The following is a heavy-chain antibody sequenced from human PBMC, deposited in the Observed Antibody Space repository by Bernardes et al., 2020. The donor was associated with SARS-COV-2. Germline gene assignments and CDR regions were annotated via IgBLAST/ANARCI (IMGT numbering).Heavy chain of an antibody. J-gene: IGHJ6*02. V-gene: IGHV4-61*01. D-gene: IGHD6-19*01. CDR3: ARDYPIAVAGTGYYYYGMDV. CDR1: GGSISSSSYY. CDR2: IYYSGST. Sequence: SETLSLTCTVSGGSISSSSYYWGWIRQPPGKGLEWIGYIYYSGSTNYNPSLKSRVTISVDTSKNQFSLKLSSVTAADTAVYYCARDYPIAVAGTGYYYYGMDVWGQGTTVTVSS.